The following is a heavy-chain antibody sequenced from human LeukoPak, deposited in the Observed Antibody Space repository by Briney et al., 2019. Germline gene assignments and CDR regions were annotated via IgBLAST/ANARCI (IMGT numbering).Heavy chain of an antibody. CDR1: GFTFSNAW. Sequence: GGSLRLSCAASGFTFSNAWMSWVRQAPGKGLEWVANIKHDGSEKYYVDSVEGRFTISRDNAKNSLFLQMNSLRAEDTAVYYCARDSGHTGYDLLDYWGQGTLVTVSS. CDR2: IKHDGSEK. V-gene: IGHV3-7*01. CDR3: ARDSGHTGYDLLDY. J-gene: IGHJ4*02. D-gene: IGHD5-12*01.